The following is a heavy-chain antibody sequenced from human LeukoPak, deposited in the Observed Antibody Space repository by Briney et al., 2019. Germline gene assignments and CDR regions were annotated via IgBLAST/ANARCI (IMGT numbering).Heavy chain of an antibody. D-gene: IGHD6-6*01. CDR2: ISADGNNI. J-gene: IGHJ4*02. CDR3: AKDAGPQQLVFFDS. CDR1: GFTFAVFG. Sequence: GGSLRLSCTATGFTFAVFGMAWVRQAPGRGLEWVSTISADGNNIHQADSVKGRFSISRDNSGGTLYLEMISLRAEDTAIYYCAKDAGPQQLVFFDSWGQGTLVAVSS. V-gene: IGHV3-23*01.